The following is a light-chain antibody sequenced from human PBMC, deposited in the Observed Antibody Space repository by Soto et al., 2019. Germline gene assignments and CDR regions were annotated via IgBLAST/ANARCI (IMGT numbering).Light chain of an antibody. CDR3: SSYTSSSTYV. V-gene: IGLV2-14*01. Sequence: QSALTQPASVSGSPGQSITIACTGTSSDVGGYTYVSWYQQYPGKAPRLVISDVSTRPSGVSNRFSGSKSGNSASLTISGLQAEDEADYYCSSYTSSSTYVFGTGTKVTVL. J-gene: IGLJ1*01. CDR1: SSDVGGYTY. CDR2: DVS.